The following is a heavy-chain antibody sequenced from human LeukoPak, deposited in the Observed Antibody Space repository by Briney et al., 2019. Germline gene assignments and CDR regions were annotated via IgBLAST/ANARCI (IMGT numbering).Heavy chain of an antibody. CDR1: GFTFSSYA. CDR3: ARNGCSSTSCYWLIDP. J-gene: IGHJ5*02. D-gene: IGHD2-2*01. V-gene: IGHV3-21*01. CDR2: ISSSSSYI. Sequence: GGSLRLSCAASGFTFSSYAMSWVRQVPGKGLEWVSSISSSSSYIYYADSVKGRFTISRDNAKNSLYLQMNSLRAEDTAVYYCARNGCSSTSCYWLIDPWGQGTLVTVSS.